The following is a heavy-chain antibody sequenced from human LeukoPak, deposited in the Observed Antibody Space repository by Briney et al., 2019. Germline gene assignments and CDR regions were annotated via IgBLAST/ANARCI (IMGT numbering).Heavy chain of an antibody. CDR2: ISYDGSNK. Sequence: GGSLRLSCAASGFTFSSYAMHWVRQAPGKGLEWVAVISYDGSNKYYADSVKGRFTISRDNSKNTLYLQMNSLRAEDTAVYYCAREGCGGDCFKPLYYYYYYGMDVWGQGTTVTVSS. D-gene: IGHD2-21*02. CDR3: AREGCGGDCFKPLYYYYYYGMDV. V-gene: IGHV3-30-3*01. CDR1: GFTFSSYA. J-gene: IGHJ6*02.